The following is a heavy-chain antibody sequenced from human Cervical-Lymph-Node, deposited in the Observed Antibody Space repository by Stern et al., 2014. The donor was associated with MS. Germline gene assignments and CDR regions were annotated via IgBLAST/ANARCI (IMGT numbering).Heavy chain of an antibody. V-gene: IGHV3-7*01. CDR2: INPDGSEK. Sequence: EVQLVESGGGVVQPGGSLKLSCAASTSTFNTDWMSWVRQAPGKGLDWVANINPDGSEKNYVDSVKGRFTISRDNANKSLSLQMSSLRVEDTAMYYCTAFDYWGQGTLVTVSS. CDR3: TAFDY. CDR1: TSTFNTDW. J-gene: IGHJ4*02.